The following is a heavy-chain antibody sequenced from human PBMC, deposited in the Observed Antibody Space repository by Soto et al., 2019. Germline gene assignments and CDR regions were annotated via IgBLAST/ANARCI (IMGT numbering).Heavy chain of an antibody. CDR2: MNPDGSSR. V-gene: IGHV3-74*01. CDR3: ARGRNACWRKYYLDDY. D-gene: IGHD3-10*01. J-gene: IGHJ4*02. Sequence: EVPLVESGGDLVQPGGSLRLSCEASGFTFSSNWMHWVRQAPGKGLVWVYRMNPDGSSRGYADSVKCRFTISRDNAKNTLFLQMNSLRAEDKAVYYCARGRNACWRKYYLDDYWGQGTLVTVSS. CDR1: GFTFSSNW.